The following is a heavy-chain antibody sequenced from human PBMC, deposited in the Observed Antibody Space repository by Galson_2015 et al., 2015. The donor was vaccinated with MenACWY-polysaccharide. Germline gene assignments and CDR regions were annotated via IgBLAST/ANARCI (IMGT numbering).Heavy chain of an antibody. CDR2: ISHSGST. D-gene: IGHD1-26*01. V-gene: IGHV4-4*02. CDR3: ARSTVINSGKDYMDV. Sequence: TLSLTCAVSGGSISSNNWWNWVRRSPGKGLEWIGEISHSGSTHYNPTLKSRVTISEDKSKHQFSLNLSSVTAADTAVYYCARSTVINSGKDYMDVWGKGTTVTVSS. J-gene: IGHJ6*03. CDR1: GGSISSNNW.